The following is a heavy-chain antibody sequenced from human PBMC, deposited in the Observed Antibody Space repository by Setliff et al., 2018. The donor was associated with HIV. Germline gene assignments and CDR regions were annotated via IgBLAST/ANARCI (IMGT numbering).Heavy chain of an antibody. V-gene: IGHV1-18*01. CDR3: ARDRGAARPVYMDV. CDR1: GYTFNSYG. D-gene: IGHD6-6*01. CDR2: ISAYNGNT. J-gene: IGHJ6*03. Sequence: ASVMVSCKASGYTFNSYGISWVRQAPGQGLEWMGWISAYNGNTNYAQKLEGRVTMTIDTSTSTAYMELRSLRSDDTAVYYCARDRGAARPVYMDVWGKGTTVTVSS.